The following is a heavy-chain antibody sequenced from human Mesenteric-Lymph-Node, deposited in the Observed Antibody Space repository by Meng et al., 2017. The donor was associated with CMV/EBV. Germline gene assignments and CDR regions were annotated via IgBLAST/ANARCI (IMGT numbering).Heavy chain of an antibody. V-gene: IGHV4-4*02. CDR3: TSRRGDDYGDYFEGWLDP. CDR2: IYHSGNT. Sequence: ISSTNWWSWVRQPPGKGLEWIGEIYHSGNTKYNTSLKSRVTISVDKSKNQFSLKLSSVTAADTAVYYCTSRRGDDYGDYFEGWLDPWGQGTLVTVSS. CDR1: ISSTNW. D-gene: IGHD4-17*01. J-gene: IGHJ5*02.